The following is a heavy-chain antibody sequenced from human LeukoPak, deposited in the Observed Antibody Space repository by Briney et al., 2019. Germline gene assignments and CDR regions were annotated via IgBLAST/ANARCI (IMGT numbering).Heavy chain of an antibody. CDR2: ISGSGGST. D-gene: IGHD2-15*01. CDR1: GFTFSSYA. Sequence: PAGSLRLSCAASGFTFSSYAMSWVRHAPGKGLKWVSAISGSGGSTYYADSVQGRFTISRDNSKNTLFLQMNSLRAEDTAVYYCAKVASGGSCYQSDYWGQGTLVTVSS. J-gene: IGHJ4*02. CDR3: AKVASGGSCYQSDY. V-gene: IGHV3-23*01.